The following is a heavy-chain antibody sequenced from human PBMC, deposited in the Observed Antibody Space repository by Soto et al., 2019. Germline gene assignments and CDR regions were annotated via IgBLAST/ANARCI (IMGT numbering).Heavy chain of an antibody. J-gene: IGHJ6*02. V-gene: IGHV4-34*01. D-gene: IGHD5-18*01. CDR1: GGSFSGYY. CDR2: INHSGST. CDR3: ARVVSGYSYGYYYYYGMDV. Sequence: SETLSLTCAVYGGSFSGYYWSWIRQPPGKGLEWIGEINHSGSTNYNPSLKSRVTISVDTSKNQFSLKLSSVTAADTAVYYCARVVSGYSYGYYYYYGMDVWGQGTTVT.